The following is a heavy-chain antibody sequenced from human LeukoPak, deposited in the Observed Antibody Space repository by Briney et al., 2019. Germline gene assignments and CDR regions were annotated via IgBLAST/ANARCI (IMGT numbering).Heavy chain of an antibody. Sequence: GGSLRISCAASRFIFSSYGMHWVRQAPDKGLEWVAFIRYDGSRKYYADSVKGRFTISRDNSKNTLYLQMNGLRAEDTAMYYCAKVSLNMVNDAFDIWGQGTMVSVSS. CDR2: IRYDGSRK. V-gene: IGHV3-30*02. CDR3: AKVSLNMVNDAFDI. CDR1: RFIFSSYG. D-gene: IGHD4/OR15-4a*01. J-gene: IGHJ3*02.